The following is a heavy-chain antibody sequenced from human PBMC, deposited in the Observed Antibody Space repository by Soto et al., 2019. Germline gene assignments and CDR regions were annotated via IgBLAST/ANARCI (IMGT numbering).Heavy chain of an antibody. CDR1: GYTFTSYA. CDR3: ARGDRSGGSCYSGYYYYYGMDV. Sequence: ASVKVSCKASGYTFTSYAMHWVRQAPGQRLDWMGWINAGNGNTKYSQKFQGRVTITRDTSASTAYMELSSLRSEDTAVYYCARGDRSGGSCYSGYYYYYGMDVWGQGTTVTVSS. D-gene: IGHD2-15*01. J-gene: IGHJ6*02. V-gene: IGHV1-3*01. CDR2: INAGNGNT.